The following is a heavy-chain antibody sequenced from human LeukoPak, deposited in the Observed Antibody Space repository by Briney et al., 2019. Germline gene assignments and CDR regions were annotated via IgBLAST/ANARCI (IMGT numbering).Heavy chain of an antibody. CDR1: GFTFSSHW. D-gene: IGHD4-17*01. V-gene: IGHV3-7*05. J-gene: IGHJ5*02. Sequence: GGTLRLSCAASGFTFSSHWMSWVRHPPAKALEWVVNIKPDGSDKYYVDSVKDRFPISRDNAKNSLYLQMNSLRAEDTAVYYCAKLPYGDYNHHWGQGTLVTVSS. CDR2: IKPDGSDK. CDR3: AKLPYGDYNHH.